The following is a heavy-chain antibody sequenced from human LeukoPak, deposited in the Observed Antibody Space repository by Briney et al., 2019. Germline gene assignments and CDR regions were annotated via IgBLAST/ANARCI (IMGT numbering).Heavy chain of an antibody. V-gene: IGHV2-70*01. D-gene: IGHD6-13*01. J-gene: IGHJ4*02. CDR3: ARCLQQLYHFDY. CDR1: GFSLSSRRMS. Sequence: SGPTLVHPTPPLTLTCSFSGFSLSSRRMSVSWIRQPPGKALEWLAPIDWDDDKYYTTSLKTRLTISQDTSKNQVVLTMTNIDPVDTATYFCARCLQQLYHFDYWGQGALVTVSS. CDR2: IDWDDDK.